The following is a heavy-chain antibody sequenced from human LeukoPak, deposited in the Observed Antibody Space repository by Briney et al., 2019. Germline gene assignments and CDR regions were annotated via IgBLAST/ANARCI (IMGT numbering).Heavy chain of an antibody. CDR2: IRSKAYGGTT. CDR1: GFTFGDYA. J-gene: IGHJ5*02. CDR3: TRTSRGGDST. V-gene: IGHV3-49*04. Sequence: GGSLRLSCTASGFTFGDYAMSWVRQAPGKGLEWVGFIRSKAYGGTTEYAASVKGRFTISRDDSKSIAYLQMNSLKTEDTAVYYCTRTSRGGDSTWGQGTLVTVSS. D-gene: IGHD4-23*01.